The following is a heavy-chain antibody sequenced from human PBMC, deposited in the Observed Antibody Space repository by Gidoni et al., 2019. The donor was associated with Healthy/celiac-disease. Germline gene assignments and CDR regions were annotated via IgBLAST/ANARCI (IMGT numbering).Heavy chain of an antibody. Sequence: QVQLQESGPGLVKPSQTLSLTCTVSGCSISSGGYYWSWIRQHPGKGLEWIGYIYYSGSTYYNPSLKSRVTISVDTSKNQFSLKLSSVTAADTAVYYCARDMSGYNYFDYWGQGTLVTVSS. J-gene: IGHJ4*02. CDR2: IYYSGST. D-gene: IGHD1-1*01. CDR3: ARDMSGYNYFDY. CDR1: GCSISSGGYY. V-gene: IGHV4-31*03.